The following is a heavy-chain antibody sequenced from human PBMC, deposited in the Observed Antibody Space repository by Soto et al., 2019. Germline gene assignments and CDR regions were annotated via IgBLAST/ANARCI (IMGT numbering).Heavy chain of an antibody. V-gene: IGHV3-66*01. CDR1: GFTVSSNH. CDR3: ARDGEAARLEY. J-gene: IGHJ4*02. CDR2: IYTGGRT. Sequence: EVQLVESGGGLVQPGGSLRLACAASGFTVSSNHMSWVRQAPGKGLEWVSVIYTGGRTYYADSVKGRFTISRDNSKNTLYPQVNSLRAEDTAVYYCARDGEAARLEYWGQGTLVTVSS. D-gene: IGHD6-6*01.